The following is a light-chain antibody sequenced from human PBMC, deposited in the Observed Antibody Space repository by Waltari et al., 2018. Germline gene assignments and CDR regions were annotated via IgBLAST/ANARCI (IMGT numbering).Light chain of an antibody. V-gene: IGKV3-20*01. Sequence: EIVLTQSPGTLSLSPEERATLSCRASQRVSRALAWYQQKPGQAPRLLIYAASSRATGIPDRFSGSGSGTDFSLTISRLEPEDFAVYYCQHYVRLPVTFGQGTKVEIK. CDR3: QHYVRLPVT. J-gene: IGKJ1*01. CDR2: AAS. CDR1: QRVSRA.